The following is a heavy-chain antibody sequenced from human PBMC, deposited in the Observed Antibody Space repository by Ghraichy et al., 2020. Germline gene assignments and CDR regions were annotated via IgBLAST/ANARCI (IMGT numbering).Heavy chain of an antibody. V-gene: IGHV4-59*01. CDR1: GGSISSYY. J-gene: IGHJ4*02. CDR2: IYYSGST. CDR3: ARDNGSGWPFDY. D-gene: IGHD6-19*01. Sequence: SETLSLTCTVSGGSISSYYWSWIRQPPGKGLEWIGYIYYSGSTNYNPSLKSRVTISVDTSKNQFSLKLSSVTAADTAVYYCARDNGSGWPFDYWGQGTLVTVSS.